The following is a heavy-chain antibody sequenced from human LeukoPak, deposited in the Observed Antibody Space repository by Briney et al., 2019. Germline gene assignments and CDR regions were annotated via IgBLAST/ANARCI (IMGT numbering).Heavy chain of an antibody. Sequence: GGSLRLSCAASGFTFKNAWMSWVRQAPGKGLEWIGRIKSKIDGGTTDYDAPVKSRFTISRDDSKNMLYLQMNGLKTEDTAVYYCTTTYQGAFDIWGQGTMVTVSS. D-gene: IGHD2-2*01. V-gene: IGHV3-15*01. J-gene: IGHJ3*02. CDR3: TTTYQGAFDI. CDR1: GFTFKNAW. CDR2: IKSKIDGGTT.